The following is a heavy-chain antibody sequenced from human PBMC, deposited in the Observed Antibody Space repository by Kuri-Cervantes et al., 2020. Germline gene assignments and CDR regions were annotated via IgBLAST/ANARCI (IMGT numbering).Heavy chain of an antibody. V-gene: IGHV1-69*06. CDR2: IIPIFGTA. Sequence: SVKVSCKASGGTFSSYAISWVRQAPGQGPEWVGWIIPIFGTANYAQKFQGRVTITADKSTSTAYMELSSLRSEDTAVYYCARGYCTNGVCYPHDYWGQGTLVTVSS. CDR1: GGTFSSYA. J-gene: IGHJ4*02. CDR3: ARGYCTNGVCYPHDY. D-gene: IGHD2-8*01.